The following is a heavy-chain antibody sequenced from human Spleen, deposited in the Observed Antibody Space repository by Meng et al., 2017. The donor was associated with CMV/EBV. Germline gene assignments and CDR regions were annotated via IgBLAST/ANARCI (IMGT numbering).Heavy chain of an antibody. V-gene: IGHV3-23*03. CDR1: GFTFSSYA. J-gene: IGHJ4*02. CDR3: AKDHRYYDSSGLSDY. D-gene: IGHD3-22*01. CDR2: IYSGGSST. Sequence: GGSLRLSCAASGFTFSSYAMSWVRQAPGKGLEWVSVIYSGGSSTYYADSVKGRFTISRDNSKNTLYLQMNSLRAEDTAVYYCAKDHRYYDSSGLSDYWGQGTLVTVSS.